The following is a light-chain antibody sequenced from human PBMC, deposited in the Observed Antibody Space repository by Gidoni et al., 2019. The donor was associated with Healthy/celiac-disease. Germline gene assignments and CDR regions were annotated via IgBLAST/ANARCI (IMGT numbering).Light chain of an antibody. CDR3: QQYGSSFGGT. CDR1: QSVSSSY. J-gene: IGKJ1*01. CDR2: GAS. Sequence: EIVLTQSPGTLSLSPGERATLSCRASQSVSSSYLAWYQQKPGQAPRRLIYGASSRATGIPDRFSGSGSGTDFTLTISRLEPEDCAVYYCQQYGSSFGGTFGQGTKVEIK. V-gene: IGKV3-20*01.